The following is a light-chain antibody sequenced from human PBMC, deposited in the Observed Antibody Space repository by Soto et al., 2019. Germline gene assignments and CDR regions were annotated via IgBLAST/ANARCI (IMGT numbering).Light chain of an antibody. CDR3: GTWDSSLSAVV. CDR2: DNN. CDR1: SSNIGNNY. Sequence: QSVLTQPPSVSAAPGQKVTISCSGSSSNIGNNYVSWYQQLPQTAPKLLICDNNKRPSGIPDRFSGSKSGTSATLGITGLQTGDEADYYCGTWDSSLSAVVFGGGTKLTVL. V-gene: IGLV1-51*01. J-gene: IGLJ2*01.